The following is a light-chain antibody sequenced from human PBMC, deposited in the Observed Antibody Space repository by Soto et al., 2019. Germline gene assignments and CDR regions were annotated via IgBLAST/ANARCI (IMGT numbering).Light chain of an antibody. J-gene: IGKJ2*01. CDR2: VTS. V-gene: IGKV3-15*01. CDR3: QQYNKWPYT. CDR1: QSVGSN. Sequence: EIVMTQSPVALSVSPGESAALSCRASQSVGSNFAWYQQRPGQAPEVLIYVTSTRATSVPARFSGSESGTDFTLTISSLQSEDFAVYYWQQYNKWPYTFGQGTRLEIK.